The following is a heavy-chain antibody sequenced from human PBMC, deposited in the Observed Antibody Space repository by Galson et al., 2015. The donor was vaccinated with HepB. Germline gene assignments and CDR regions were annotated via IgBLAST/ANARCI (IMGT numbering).Heavy chain of an antibody. J-gene: IGHJ4*02. D-gene: IGHD3-10*01. CDR2: IYSGGST. CDR1: GFTVSSNY. CDR3: ARTVDTMVRGAGHVYYFDY. Sequence: SLRLSCAASGFTVSSNYMSWVRQAPGKGLEWVSVIYSGGSTYYADSVKGRFTISRDNSKNTLYLQMNSLRAEDTAVYYCARTVDTMVRGAGHVYYFDYWGQGTLVTVSS. V-gene: IGHV3-66*01.